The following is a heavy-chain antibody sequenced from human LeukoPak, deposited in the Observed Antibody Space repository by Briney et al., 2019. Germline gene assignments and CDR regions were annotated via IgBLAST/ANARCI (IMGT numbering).Heavy chain of an antibody. CDR2: IYSGGST. D-gene: IGHD3-22*01. Sequence: GGSLRLSCAASGFTVSSNYMSWVRQAPGKGLEWVSVIYSGGSTYYADSVKGRFTISRDNSKNTLYLQMNSLRAGDTAVYYCVGVRVFTMIVSEPGQPYFWGQGTMVTVSS. V-gene: IGHV3-53*01. CDR1: GFTVSSNY. J-gene: IGHJ3*01. CDR3: VGVRVFTMIVSEPGQPYF.